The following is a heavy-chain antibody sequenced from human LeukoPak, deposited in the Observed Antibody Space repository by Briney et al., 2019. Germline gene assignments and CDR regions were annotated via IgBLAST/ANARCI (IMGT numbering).Heavy chain of an antibody. CDR1: GFTFGSYA. CDR2: MFGSGGSA. J-gene: IGHJ4*02. V-gene: IGHV3-23*01. Sequence: HPGGSLRLSCAASGFTFGSYAMYWVRQAPGKGLEGVSGMFGSGGSAHYADSVKGRFTISRDNSKNTVYLQMDSLRAEDTATYYCAKTTTGYSSGRYPAWPIDYWGQGTLVTVSS. D-gene: IGHD2-15*01. CDR3: AKTTTGYSSGRYPAWPIDY.